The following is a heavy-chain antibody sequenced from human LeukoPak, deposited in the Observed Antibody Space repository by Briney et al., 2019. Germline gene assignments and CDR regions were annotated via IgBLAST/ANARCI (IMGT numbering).Heavy chain of an antibody. Sequence: SETLSLTCAVYGVSFSGYYWSWIRQPPGKGLEWIGEINPSGSTNYNPSLKSRVTISVDKAKNPFSLKLSTVTAADTAVYYCARSASVNNHTNDFHYWGPGTVVTVSS. CDR3: ARSASVNNHTNDFHY. J-gene: IGHJ4*03. CDR1: GVSFSGYY. D-gene: IGHD1/OR15-1a*01. V-gene: IGHV4-34*01. CDR2: INPSGST.